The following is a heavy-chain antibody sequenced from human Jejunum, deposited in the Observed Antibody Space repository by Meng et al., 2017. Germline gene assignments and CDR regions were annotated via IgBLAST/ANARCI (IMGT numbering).Heavy chain of an antibody. CDR3: ARDFEALNGV. V-gene: IGHV4-4*02. Sequence: RLQESGPGLVKPWGTLSLTCAVSGDSISSSYWWSWVRQSPGKGLEWIGETYHSGTTNYNPSLKSRVTLSVDKSKNQFSLNLSSVTAADTAVYFCARDFEALNGVWGQGTLVTVSS. J-gene: IGHJ1*01. CDR2: TYHSGTT. CDR1: GDSISSSYW. D-gene: IGHD2-8*01.